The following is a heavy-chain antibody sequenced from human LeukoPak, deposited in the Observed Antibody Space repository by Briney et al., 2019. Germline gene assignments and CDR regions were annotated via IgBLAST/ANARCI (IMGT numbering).Heavy chain of an antibody. V-gene: IGHV1-18*01. D-gene: IGHD3-22*01. Sequence: ASVKVSCNASGYTFTSYGISWVRQAPGQGLEWMGWISAYNGNTNYAQKLQGRVTMTTDTSTSTAYVELRSLRSDDTAVYYCARDVGYYYDSSGYGDFQHWGQGTLVTVSS. J-gene: IGHJ1*01. CDR2: ISAYNGNT. CDR3: ARDVGYYYDSSGYGDFQH. CDR1: GYTFTSYG.